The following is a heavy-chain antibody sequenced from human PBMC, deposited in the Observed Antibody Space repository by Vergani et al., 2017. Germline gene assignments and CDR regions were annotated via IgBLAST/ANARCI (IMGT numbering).Heavy chain of an antibody. CDR2: INSKSGVT. CDR3: AXVDMLNGYYFFDH. D-gene: IGHD3-9*01. V-gene: IGHV1-18*01. Sequence: QVQLVQSGAEVKKSGASLMLSCKSSGYSFTNFGVTWVRQAPGQGLEWMGWINSKSGVTKYVDSLQRRVTMTRDTSTRTTYMELKSLSSDDTAVYYCAXVDMLNGYYFFDHWGQGTPVTVSS. J-gene: IGHJ4*02. CDR1: GYSFTNFG.